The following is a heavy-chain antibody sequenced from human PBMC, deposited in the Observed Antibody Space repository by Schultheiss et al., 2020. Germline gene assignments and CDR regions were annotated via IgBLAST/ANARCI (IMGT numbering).Heavy chain of an antibody. CDR2: ISYDGSNK. CDR1: GFTFSSYG. V-gene: IGHV3-30*18. Sequence: GESLRLSCAASGFTFSSYGMHWVRQAPGKGLEWVAVISYDGSNKYYADSVKGRFTISRDNSKNTLYLQMNSLRAEDTAVYYCAKDGRGTFDYWGQGTLVTVSS. D-gene: IGHD3-10*01. CDR3: AKDGRGTFDY. J-gene: IGHJ4*02.